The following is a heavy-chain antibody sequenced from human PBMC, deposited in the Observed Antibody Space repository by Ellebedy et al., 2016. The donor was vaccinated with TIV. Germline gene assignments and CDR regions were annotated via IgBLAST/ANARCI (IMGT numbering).Heavy chain of an antibody. CDR1: GYTFTSYY. CDR3: ARYSCPSGVCTHFDY. Sequence: AASVKVSCKASGYTFTSYYMHWVRQAPGQGLEWMGIINPSGGSTSYAQKFQGRVTMTRDTSTSTAYMELSSLRSEDTAVYYCARYSCPSGVCTHFDYWGQGALVTVSS. V-gene: IGHV1-46*01. J-gene: IGHJ4*02. CDR2: INPSGGST. D-gene: IGHD2-8*01.